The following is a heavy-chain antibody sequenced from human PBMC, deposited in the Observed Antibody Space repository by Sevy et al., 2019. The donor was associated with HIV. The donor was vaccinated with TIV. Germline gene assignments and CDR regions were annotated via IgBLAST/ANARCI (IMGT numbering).Heavy chain of an antibody. J-gene: IGHJ4*02. CDR3: AKGHSSGWYDFFDF. CDR2: VSASGIST. CDR1: GFTFSSYA. Sequence: GGSLRLSCAAPGFTFSSYAVSWVRQAPGKGPEWVSAVSASGISTYYADSVKGRSTISRDNSKNTVYLQMNSLRAEDTAVYYCAKGHSSGWYDFFDFWGQGTLVTVSS. D-gene: IGHD6-19*01. V-gene: IGHV3-23*01.